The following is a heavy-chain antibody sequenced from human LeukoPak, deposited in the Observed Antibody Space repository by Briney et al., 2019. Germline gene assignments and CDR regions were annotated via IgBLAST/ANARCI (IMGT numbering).Heavy chain of an antibody. V-gene: IGHV3-23*01. J-gene: IGHJ6*03. CDR2: FSFNGEST. CDR1: GFTFSNYD. CDR3: AKGGYSNGRYYYYYMDV. D-gene: IGHD5-18*01. Sequence: GGSLRLSCAASGFTFSNYDMNWVRQAPGKGLEWVSSFSFNGESTYYADSAKGRFTISRDNSKNTLYLQMNSLRAEDTAVYYCAKGGYSNGRYYYYYMDVWGEGTTVTVSS.